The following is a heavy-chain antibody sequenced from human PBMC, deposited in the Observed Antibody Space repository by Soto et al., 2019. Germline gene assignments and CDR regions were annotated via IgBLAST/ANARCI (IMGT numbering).Heavy chain of an antibody. D-gene: IGHD1-26*01. CDR3: ASRLGQMGATGRAFDI. V-gene: IGHV3-7*05. CDR2: IKQDGSEK. J-gene: IGHJ3*02. Sequence: GGSLRLSCAASGFSISSFWMTWVRQAPGAGLEWVANIKQDGSEKYYVDSVSGRFTISRDNAKNSLYLEMNSLRAEDTAVYYCASRLGQMGATGRAFDIWGQGTMVTVSS. CDR1: GFSISSFW.